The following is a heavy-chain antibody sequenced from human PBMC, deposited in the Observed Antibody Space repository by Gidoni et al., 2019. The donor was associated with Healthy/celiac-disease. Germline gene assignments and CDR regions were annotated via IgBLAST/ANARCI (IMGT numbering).Heavy chain of an antibody. J-gene: IGHJ6*02. CDR1: GFTFSSYA. CDR2: ISGSGGST. V-gene: IGHV3-23*04. CDR3: AKDGQDGMDV. Sequence: EVQLVESGGGLVQPGGALRLTCAASGFTFSSYALSWVRQAPWKGLEWVSAISGSGGSTYYADSVKGRFTISRDNSKNTLYLQMNSLRAEDTAVYYCAKDGQDGMDVWGQGTTVTVSS.